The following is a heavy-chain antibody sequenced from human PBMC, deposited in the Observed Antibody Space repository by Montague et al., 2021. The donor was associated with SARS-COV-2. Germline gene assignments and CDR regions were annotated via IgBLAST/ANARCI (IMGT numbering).Heavy chain of an antibody. Sequence: SETLSLTCAAYGGSSSDYKWTWIRQSPGKGLEWLGQISHSGSANYNPSLKSRVTISVDTAKNQFSLKLTSVNVADTAVYYCASLTLRYCSSTSCYSDWFDPWGQGTLVTVSS. CDR3: ASLTLRYCSSTSCYSDWFDP. V-gene: IGHV4-34*01. J-gene: IGHJ5*02. D-gene: IGHD2-2*02. CDR1: GGSSSDYK. CDR2: ISHSGSA.